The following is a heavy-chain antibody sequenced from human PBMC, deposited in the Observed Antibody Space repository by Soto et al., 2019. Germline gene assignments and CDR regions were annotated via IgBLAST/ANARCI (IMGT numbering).Heavy chain of an antibody. V-gene: IGHV4-38-2*01. CDR3: ARAVRGFSQGFDY. CDR1: VNSITSGYY. J-gene: IGHJ4*02. CDR2: IYNNRNS. Sequence: SETLSLTCAVPVNSITSGYYWGWIRQPPGKGLEWIGTIYNNRNSYYNPSLTSRVSLSVDKSKNQLSLRVSHVTAADTAVYYCARAVRGFSQGFDYWGQGTLVTVSS. D-gene: IGHD5-18*01.